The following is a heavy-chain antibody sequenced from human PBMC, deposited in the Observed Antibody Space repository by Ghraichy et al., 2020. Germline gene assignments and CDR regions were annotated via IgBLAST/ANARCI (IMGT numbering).Heavy chain of an antibody. CDR1: GFTFSSYA. J-gene: IGHJ5*02. CDR2: ISYDGSNK. D-gene: IGHD4-17*01. Sequence: LSLTCAASGFTFSSYAMHWVRQAPGKGLEWVAVISYDGSNKYYADSVKGRFTISRDNSKNTLYLQMNSLRAEDTAVYYCARDIMTTVTKGGWFDPWGQGTLVTVSS. CDR3: ARDIMTTVTKGGWFDP. V-gene: IGHV3-30*04.